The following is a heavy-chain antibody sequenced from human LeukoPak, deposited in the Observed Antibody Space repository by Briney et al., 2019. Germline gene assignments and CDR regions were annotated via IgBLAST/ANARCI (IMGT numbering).Heavy chain of an antibody. V-gene: IGHV4-38-2*01. CDR1: GYSISSNYF. Sequence: SETLSLTCAVYGYSISSNYFWGWIRQSLGKGLEWIGSIYHSGSSYYNPPLKSRVTLSVDTSNNQFSLRLISVTAADTAIYYCARSSNNWFDPWGQGTLVTVSS. D-gene: IGHD6-6*01. J-gene: IGHJ5*02. CDR2: IYHSGSS. CDR3: ARSSNNWFDP.